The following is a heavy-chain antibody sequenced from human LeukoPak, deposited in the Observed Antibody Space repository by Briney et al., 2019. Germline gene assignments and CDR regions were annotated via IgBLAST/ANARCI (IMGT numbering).Heavy chain of an antibody. CDR1: GGSISSSSYY. J-gene: IGHJ6*03. V-gene: IGHV4-39*01. D-gene: IGHD3-10*01. CDR2: IYYSGST. CDR3: ARKTYYYGSGSYYNGHYYMDV. Sequence: PSETLSLTCTVSGGSISSSSYYWGWIRQPPGKGLEWIGSIYYSGSTYYNPSLKSRVTISVDTSKNQFSLKLSSVTAADTAVYYCARKTYYYGSGSYYNGHYYMDVWGKGTTVTISS.